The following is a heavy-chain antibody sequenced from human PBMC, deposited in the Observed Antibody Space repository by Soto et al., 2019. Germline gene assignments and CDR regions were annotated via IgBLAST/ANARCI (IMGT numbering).Heavy chain of an antibody. CDR3: ASAVGATTLSTNY. V-gene: IGHV4-4*02. CDR1: GGPISSSNL. Sequence: SETLSLTCAVSGGPISSSNLWSWVRQPPGKGLEWIGEIYHSGSTNYNPSLKSRVTISVDKSKNQFSLKLSSVTAADTAVYYCASAVGATTLSTNYWGQGTLVTVSS. J-gene: IGHJ4*02. CDR2: IYHSGST. D-gene: IGHD1-26*01.